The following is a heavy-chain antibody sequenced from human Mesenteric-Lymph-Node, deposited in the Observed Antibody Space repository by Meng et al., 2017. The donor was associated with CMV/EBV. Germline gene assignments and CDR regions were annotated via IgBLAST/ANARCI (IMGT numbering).Heavy chain of an antibody. CDR3: ARVRITMIVVGAFDI. CDR2: IYYSGST. CDR1: GGSISSSSYY. V-gene: IGHV4-39*07. J-gene: IGHJ3*02. D-gene: IGHD3-22*01. Sequence: GSLRLSCTVSGGSISSSSYYWGWIRQPPGKGLEWIGSIYYSGSTYYNPSLKSRVTISVDTSKNQFSLKLSSVTAADTAVYYCARVRITMIVVGAFDIWGQGTMVTVSS.